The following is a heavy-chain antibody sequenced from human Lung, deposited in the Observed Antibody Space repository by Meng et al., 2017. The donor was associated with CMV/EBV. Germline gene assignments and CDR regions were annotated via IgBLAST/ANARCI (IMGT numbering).Heavy chain of an antibody. Sequence: ASVXVSCKASGYTFNNHGIAWVRQAPGQGLEWMGWISTYNGNTNFAQKFQGRVTMTTDTSTTTSYMELRSLRSDDTAVYYCARDAGFGQVWGIAPTEWFDPWGQGTLVTVSS. CDR1: GYTFNNHG. CDR3: ARDAGFGQVWGIAPTEWFDP. CDR2: ISTYNGNT. J-gene: IGHJ5*02. D-gene: IGHD3-16*01. V-gene: IGHV1-18*01.